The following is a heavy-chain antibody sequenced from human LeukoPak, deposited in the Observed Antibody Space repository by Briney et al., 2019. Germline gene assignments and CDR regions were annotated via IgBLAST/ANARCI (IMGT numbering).Heavy chain of an antibody. V-gene: IGHV3-53*01. CDR2: LYSDGNT. J-gene: IGHJ4*02. Sequence: GGSLRLSCAASGFTVITNDMTWVRQAPGKGLEWVSVLYSDGNTKYADSVQGRFTISRDNSRNTLYLEMNSLSPDDTAVYYCARGVEPLAANTLAYWGQGTLVTVSS. D-gene: IGHD1-14*01. CDR1: GFTVITND. CDR3: ARGVEPLAANTLAY.